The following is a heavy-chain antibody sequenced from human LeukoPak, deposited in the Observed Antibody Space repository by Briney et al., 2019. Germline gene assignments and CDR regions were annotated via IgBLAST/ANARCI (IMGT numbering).Heavy chain of an antibody. V-gene: IGHV3-33*06. D-gene: IGHD3-10*01. CDR2: IWYDGSNK. CDR1: GFTFSSYG. Sequence: GGSLRLSCAASGFTFSSYGMHWVRQAPGKGLEWVAVIWYDGSNKYYADSVKGRFTISRDNSKNTLYLQMNSPRAEDTAVYYCAKPLWSSGSYSLDYWGQGTLVTVSS. J-gene: IGHJ4*02. CDR3: AKPLWSSGSYSLDY.